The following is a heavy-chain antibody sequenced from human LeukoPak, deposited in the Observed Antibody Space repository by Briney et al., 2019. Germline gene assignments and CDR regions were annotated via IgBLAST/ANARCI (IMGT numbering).Heavy chain of an antibody. J-gene: IGHJ4*02. CDR2: ISYDGSNK. D-gene: IGHD6-13*01. CDR1: GFTFSSYN. V-gene: IGHV3-30*03. Sequence: PGGSLRLSCAASGFTFSSYNMNWVRQAPGKGLEWVAVISYDGSNKYYADSVKGRFTISRDNSKNTLYLQMNSLRAEDTAVYYCARDRDSSSWSYYFDYWGQGTLVTVSS. CDR3: ARDRDSSSWSYYFDY.